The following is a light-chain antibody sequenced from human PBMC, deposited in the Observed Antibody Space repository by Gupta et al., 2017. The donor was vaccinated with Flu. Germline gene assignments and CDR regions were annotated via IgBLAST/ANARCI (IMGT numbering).Light chain of an antibody. Sequence: QSAPTQPRPASGSPGQSVPISCTGTSNDVGGYNRVSWYEQRPGKAPKLILYDVTERPSGVPDRFSGSKSGNTASLTISGLQADDEADYYCSSHAGRVTWVFGTGTTVTVL. V-gene: IGLV2-11*01. CDR1: SNDVGGYNR. CDR3: SSHAGRVTWV. CDR2: DVT. J-gene: IGLJ1*01.